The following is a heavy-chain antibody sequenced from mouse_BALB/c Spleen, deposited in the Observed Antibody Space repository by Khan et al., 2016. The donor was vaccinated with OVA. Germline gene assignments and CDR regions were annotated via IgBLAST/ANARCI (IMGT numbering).Heavy chain of an antibody. V-gene: IGHV1-77*01. Sequence: QVQLQQSGPGLVKPGASVKISCKASGYTFTAYDINWVRQRPGQGLEWIGWICPGGDSNEYDANFSGKGTLTEDTSSNTAYMQLSSLPSEKAAVYFVGREGLRGVDMDYWGQGTSVSVSS. CDR1: GYTFTAYD. CDR2: ICPGGDSN. CDR3: GREGLRGVDMDY. D-gene: IGHD2-4*01. J-gene: IGHJ4*01.